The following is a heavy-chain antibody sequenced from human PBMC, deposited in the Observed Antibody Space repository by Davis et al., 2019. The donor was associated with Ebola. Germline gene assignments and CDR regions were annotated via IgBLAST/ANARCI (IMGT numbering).Heavy chain of an antibody. Sequence: GESLKISCAASGFIFSDYYMSWIRQAPGKGLEFVAYISSGGKTIYYADSVKGRFTISRDNAKNSLYLQMNSLRAEDTALYYCARDQLWHSGFDYWGRGTLVTVSS. CDR1: GFIFSDYY. CDR3: ARDQLWHSGFDY. D-gene: IGHD2-21*01. V-gene: IGHV3-11*01. J-gene: IGHJ4*02. CDR2: ISSGGKTI.